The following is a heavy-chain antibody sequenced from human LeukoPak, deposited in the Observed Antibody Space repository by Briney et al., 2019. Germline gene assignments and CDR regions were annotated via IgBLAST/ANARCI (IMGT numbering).Heavy chain of an antibody. CDR2: IGYNGNNQ. V-gene: IGHV3-30*02. CDR1: GFTFNNYG. J-gene: IGHJ6*03. CDR3: AKDSASYYIDV. Sequence: GGSLRLSCVASGFTFNNYGMHWVRQAPGKGLEWVAFIGYNGNNQYYADSVKGRFTISRDNSKNTLYLQMNSLKGDDTAVYYCAKDSASYYIDVWGKGTTVIISS. D-gene: IGHD3-10*01.